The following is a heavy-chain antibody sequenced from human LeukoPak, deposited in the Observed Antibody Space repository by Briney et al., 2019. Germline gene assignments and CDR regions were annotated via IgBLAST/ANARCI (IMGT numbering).Heavy chain of an antibody. CDR2: IYYSGST. CDR1: GGSISSSSYY. J-gene: IGHJ4*02. V-gene: IGHV4-39*07. Sequence: SETLSLTCTVSGGSISSSSYYWGWIRQPPGKGLEWIGSIYYSGSTYYNPSLKSRVTISVDTSKNQFSLKLSSVTAADTAVYYCARDELWSGPIDYWGQGTLVTVSS. D-gene: IGHD3-3*01. CDR3: ARDELWSGPIDY.